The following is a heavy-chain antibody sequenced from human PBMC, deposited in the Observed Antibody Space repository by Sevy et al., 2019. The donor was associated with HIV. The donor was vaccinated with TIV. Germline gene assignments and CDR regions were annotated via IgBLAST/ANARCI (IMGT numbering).Heavy chain of an antibody. V-gene: IGHV3-15*01. J-gene: IGHJ5*02. CDR2: IKSKTDGGSA. D-gene: IGHD3-3*01. CDR1: GYTFNNAW. CDR3: TRATVFGATWFDP. Sequence: GGCLRLSCAASGYTFNNAWMSWVRQAPGKGLEWFGRIKSKTDGGSAEYASPVKGRFTISRDDSKSTLYLQMNRLRTQDTSAYYCTRATVFGATWFDPWGQGALVTVSS.